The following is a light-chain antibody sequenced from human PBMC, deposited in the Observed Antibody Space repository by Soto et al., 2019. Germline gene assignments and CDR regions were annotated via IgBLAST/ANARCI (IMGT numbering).Light chain of an antibody. V-gene: IGKV1-17*01. J-gene: IGKJ1*01. Sequence: DIQMTQSPSSLSASVGDRFTMTFRASQGIRKDLGWYQQKPGKAPKLLIYDVSSLQSGVPSRFSGSGSETEFTLTISSLLPDDFATYYCQQYNRYWTFGQGTKVDI. CDR1: QGIRKD. CDR3: QQYNRYWT. CDR2: DVS.